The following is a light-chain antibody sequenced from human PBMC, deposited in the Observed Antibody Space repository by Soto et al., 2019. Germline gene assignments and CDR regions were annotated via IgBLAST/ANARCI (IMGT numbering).Light chain of an antibody. CDR3: CSYTASDIWV. CDR2: AVS. CDR1: NSDVGGYNF. V-gene: IGLV2-11*01. Sequence: QSALTQPRSVSGSLGQSVTISCTGTNSDVGGYNFVSWYQQLPGKAPKLMISAVSQRPSGVPDRFSGSKSGNTASLTISGLQADDEADYFCCSYTASDIWVFGGGTKLTVL. J-gene: IGLJ3*02.